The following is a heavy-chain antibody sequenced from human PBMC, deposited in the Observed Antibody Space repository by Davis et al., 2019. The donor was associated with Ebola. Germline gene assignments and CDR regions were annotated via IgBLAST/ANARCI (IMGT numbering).Heavy chain of an antibody. J-gene: IGHJ4*02. Sequence: PSETLSLTCTVSGGSISSYYWSWIRQPPGKGLEWIGYIYYSGSTNYNPSLKSRVTISVDTSKNQFSLKLSSVTAADTAVYYCARWGDYVLALDYWGQGTLVTVSS. CDR1: GGSISSYY. CDR2: IYYSGST. D-gene: IGHD4-17*01. CDR3: ARWGDYVLALDY. V-gene: IGHV4-59*01.